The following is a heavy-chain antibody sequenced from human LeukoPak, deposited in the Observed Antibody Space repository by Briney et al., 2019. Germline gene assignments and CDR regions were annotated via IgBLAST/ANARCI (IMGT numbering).Heavy chain of an antibody. Sequence: ASVKVSCKASGYTFTSYDINWVRQATGQGLEWMGWMNPNSGNTGYAQKFQGRVTMTEDTSTDTAYMELSSLRSEDTAVYYCATATIRRYDSSGYPSDYWGQGTLVTVSS. CDR3: ATATIRRYDSSGYPSDY. D-gene: IGHD3-22*01. V-gene: IGHV1-8*01. CDR2: MNPNSGNT. J-gene: IGHJ4*02. CDR1: GYTFTSYD.